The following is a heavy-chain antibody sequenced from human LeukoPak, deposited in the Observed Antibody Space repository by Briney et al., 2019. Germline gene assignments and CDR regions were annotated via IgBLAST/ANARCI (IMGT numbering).Heavy chain of an antibody. D-gene: IGHD6-6*01. Sequence: SQTLSLTCTVSGGSITSGSYYWSWIRQPAGKGLEWIGRIYSSGSTNYNPSLKSRVTISVDTSKNQFSLKLSSVTAADTAVYYCAREIAARDAFDIWGQGTMVTVSS. CDR1: GGSITSGSYY. J-gene: IGHJ3*02. CDR3: AREIAARDAFDI. V-gene: IGHV4-61*02. CDR2: IYSSGST.